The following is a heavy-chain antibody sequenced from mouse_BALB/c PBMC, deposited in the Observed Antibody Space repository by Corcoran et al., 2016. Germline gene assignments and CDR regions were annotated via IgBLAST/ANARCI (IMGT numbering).Heavy chain of an antibody. CDR1: GFSLSTSGMG. D-gene: IGHD2-3*01. V-gene: IGHV8-8*01. CDR3: ARIAWDGYHYYPDPFDY. CDR2: IWWDDVK. J-gene: IGHJ2*01. Sequence: QVTLKESGPGILQHSQTLSLTCSFSGFSLSTSGMGVGWIRPPSGKGLEWLAHIWWDDVKRYNPALKSRLTISKDTSSSQVFLKIASVDTADTATYYCARIAWDGYHYYPDPFDYWCQGTTLTVSS.